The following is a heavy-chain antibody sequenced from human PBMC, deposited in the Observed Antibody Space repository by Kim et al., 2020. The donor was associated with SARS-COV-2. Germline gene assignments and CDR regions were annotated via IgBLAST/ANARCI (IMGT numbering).Heavy chain of an antibody. CDR1: EFTFSRYS. V-gene: IGHV3-21*01. Sequence: GGSLRLSCAASEFTFSRYSMNWVRQAPGKGLEWVSTISRNSDYIYYADSEEGRFTISRDNAKNSLYLQMNSLRADDTAMYYCARDLSLGRPGGFDYWGQGTLVTVSS. CDR3: ARDLSLGRPGGFDY. D-gene: IGHD3-10*01. J-gene: IGHJ4*02. CDR2: ISRNSDYI.